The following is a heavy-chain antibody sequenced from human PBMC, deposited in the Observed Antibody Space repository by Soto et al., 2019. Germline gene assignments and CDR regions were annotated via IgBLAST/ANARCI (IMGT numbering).Heavy chain of an antibody. CDR1: GYTFTSYV. J-gene: IGHJ6*03. Sequence: ASVKVSCKASGYTFTSYVISWVRQAPGQGLEWMGWISAYNGNTNYAQRLQGRVTMATDTSTSTAYMELRSPRSDDTAVYYCARENDGSVSYSPEDYYYMDVWGKGTTVTVSS. D-gene: IGHD3-10*01. CDR3: ARENDGSVSYSPEDYYYMDV. CDR2: ISAYNGNT. V-gene: IGHV1-18*01.